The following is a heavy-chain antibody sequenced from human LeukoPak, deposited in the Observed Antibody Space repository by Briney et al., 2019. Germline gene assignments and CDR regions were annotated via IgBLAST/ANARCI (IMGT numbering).Heavy chain of an antibody. CDR3: ARAVAGTLYCYMDV. J-gene: IGHJ6*03. CDR2: IYTSGYT. CDR1: GGSVGSGSYY. V-gene: IGHV4-61*02. D-gene: IGHD6-19*01. Sequence: SETLSLTCTASGGSVGSGSYYWSWIRQPAGKGLEWIGRIYTSGYTNYNPSLKSRVTISVDTSKNQFSLKLSSVTAADTAVYYCARAVAGTLYCYMDVWGKGTTVTVSS.